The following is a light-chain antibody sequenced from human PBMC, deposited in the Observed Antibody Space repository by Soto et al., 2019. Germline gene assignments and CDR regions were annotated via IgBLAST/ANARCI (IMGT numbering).Light chain of an antibody. CDR3: QVWDSSGDHVV. V-gene: IGLV3-21*02. J-gene: IGLJ2*01. CDR1: NIGSKS. CDR2: DDR. Sequence: SSELTQPPSVSVAPGQTARITCGGNNIGSKSVHWYQQKPGQAPVLVVYDDRDRPSGIPERFSGSNSANTATLTISRVEAGDEADYYCQVWDSSGDHVVFGGGTKLTVL.